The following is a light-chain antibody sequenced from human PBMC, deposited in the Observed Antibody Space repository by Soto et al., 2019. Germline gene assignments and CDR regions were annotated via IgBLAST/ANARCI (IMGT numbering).Light chain of an antibody. Sequence: DIQMTQSPSILSASVGDRVTITCRASQNINNWLAWYQQKPGKAPKLLIYDASSLESGVPSRFSGSAAGTDFTLSISSLQPDDIATYYCQQYSTFWTFGQGTKVDIK. CDR3: QQYSTFWT. CDR2: DAS. V-gene: IGKV1-5*01. J-gene: IGKJ1*01. CDR1: QNINNW.